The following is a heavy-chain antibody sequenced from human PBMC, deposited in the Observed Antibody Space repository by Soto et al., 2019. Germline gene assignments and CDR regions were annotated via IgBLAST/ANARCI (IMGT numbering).Heavy chain of an antibody. CDR2: IYYSGST. CDR3: ARYDSSGYYYYFDY. CDR1: GGSISSYY. V-gene: IGHV4-59*01. Sequence: SETLSLTCTVSGGSISSYYWSWIRQPPGKGLGWIGYIYYSGSTNYNPSLKSRVTISVDTSKNQFSLKLSSVTAADTAVYYCARYDSSGYYYYFDYWGQGTLVTVSS. J-gene: IGHJ4*02. D-gene: IGHD3-22*01.